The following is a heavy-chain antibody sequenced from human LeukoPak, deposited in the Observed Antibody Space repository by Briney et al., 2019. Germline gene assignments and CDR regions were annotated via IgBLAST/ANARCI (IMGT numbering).Heavy chain of an antibody. V-gene: IGHV4-4*09. CDR2: IYTSGST. CDR3: ARVIAARPAYYYYYMDV. D-gene: IGHD6-6*01. Sequence: PSETLSPTCTVSGGSISSYYWSWIRQPPGKGLEWIGYIYTSGSTNYNPSLKSRVTISVDTSKNQFSLKLSSVTAADTAVYYCARVIAARPAYYYYYMDVWGKGTTVTVSS. J-gene: IGHJ6*03. CDR1: GGSISSYY.